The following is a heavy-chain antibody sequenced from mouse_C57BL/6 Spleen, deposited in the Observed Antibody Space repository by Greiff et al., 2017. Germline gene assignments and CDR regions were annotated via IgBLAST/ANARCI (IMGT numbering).Heavy chain of an antibody. CDR1: GFNIKDDY. Sequence: EVQLQQSGAELVRPGASVKLSCTASGFNIKDDYMHWVKQRPEQGLEWIGWIDPENGDTDYAQKFQGKATLTADTSSNTSYLQLRSLTAEDTAVYYCTLYYYGSSYLYYYAMDYWGQGTSVTVSS. CDR3: TLYYYGSSYLYYYAMDY. CDR2: IDPENGDT. V-gene: IGHV14-4*01. J-gene: IGHJ4*01. D-gene: IGHD1-1*01.